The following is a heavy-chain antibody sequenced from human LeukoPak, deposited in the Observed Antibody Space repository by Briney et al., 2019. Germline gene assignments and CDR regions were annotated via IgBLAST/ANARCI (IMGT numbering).Heavy chain of an antibody. D-gene: IGHD5-18*01. CDR3: ARIRDTAMVTGYDY. J-gene: IGHJ4*02. V-gene: IGHV1-3*01. CDR1: GYTFTNSA. Sequence: GASVKVSCKASGYTFTNSAIHWVRQAPGQRLEWMGWINAGDGNTKYSQKFQGRVTISRDTSASTAYMELSSLRSEDTAVYYCARIRDTAMVTGYDYWGQGTLVTVSS. CDR2: INAGDGNT.